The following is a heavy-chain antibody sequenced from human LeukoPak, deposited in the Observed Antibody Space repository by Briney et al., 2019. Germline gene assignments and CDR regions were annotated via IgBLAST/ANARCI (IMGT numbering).Heavy chain of an antibody. V-gene: IGHV3-23*01. CDR3: AKDQGYESSGFI. CDR2: ISSSGGST. D-gene: IGHD3-22*01. CDR1: GFTFSNYA. J-gene: IGHJ3*01. Sequence: GESLRLSCAASGFTFSNYAMSWVRQAPGKGLEWVSAISSSGGSTYYADSVKGRFTISRDNSMNTLYLQVKSLTSEDTAVCYCAKDQGYESSGFIWGQGTMVIVSS.